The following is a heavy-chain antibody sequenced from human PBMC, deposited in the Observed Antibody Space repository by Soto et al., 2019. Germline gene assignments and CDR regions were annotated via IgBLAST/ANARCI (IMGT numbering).Heavy chain of an antibody. CDR3: ARGGPELATIGSFDY. D-gene: IGHD5-12*01. Sequence: QVQVVQSGAEVKKPGASVKVSCKASGYTVINYYMHWVRQAPGQGLEWIGRIIPSDGSNQYAQRLQDRVIMTRDTSTSTVYMELNSLRSEDSAVYYCARGGPELATIGSFDYWGQGTLVTVSS. CDR2: IIPSDGSN. V-gene: IGHV1-46*01. CDR1: GYTVINYY. J-gene: IGHJ4*02.